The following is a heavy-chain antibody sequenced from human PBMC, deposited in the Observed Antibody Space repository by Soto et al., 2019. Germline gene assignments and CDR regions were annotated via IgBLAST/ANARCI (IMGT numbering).Heavy chain of an antibody. J-gene: IGHJ4*02. CDR1: GGTFSSYT. CDR3: ARFYRWYYDSGGYTEN. D-gene: IGHD3-22*01. Sequence: SVKVSCKASGGTFSSYTINWVRQAPGQGLEWMGGIIPILGIANYAQKFQGRVTITADKSTSTAYMELSSLRSEDTAVYYCARFYRWYYDSGGYTENWGQGTLVTVSS. CDR2: IIPILGIA. V-gene: IGHV1-69*10.